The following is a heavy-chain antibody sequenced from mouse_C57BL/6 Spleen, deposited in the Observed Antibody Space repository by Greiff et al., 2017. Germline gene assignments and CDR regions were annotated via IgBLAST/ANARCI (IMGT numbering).Heavy chain of an antibody. Sequence: QVQLQQSGAELVRPGSSVKLSCKASGYTFTSYWMHWVKQRPIQGLEWIGNIDPSDSETHYNQKFKDKATLTVDKSSSTAYMQLSSLTSEDSAVXDCAREGTGTYAMDYWGQGTSVTVSS. CDR2: IDPSDSET. D-gene: IGHD4-1*01. CDR1: GYTFTSYW. J-gene: IGHJ4*01. V-gene: IGHV1-52*01. CDR3: AREGTGTYAMDY.